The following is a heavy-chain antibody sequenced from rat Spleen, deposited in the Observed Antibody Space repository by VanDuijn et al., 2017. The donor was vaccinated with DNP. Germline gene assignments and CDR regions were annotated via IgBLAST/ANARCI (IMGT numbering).Heavy chain of an antibody. J-gene: IGHJ1*01. CDR1: GFTFSDYY. Sequence: EVQLVESGGGLVQPGRSLKLSCAASGFTFSDYYMAWVRQAPTKGLEWVAYISYDGTTTYYGDSVKGRFTISRDNAQSTLDLQMNSLRSEDTATYYCTRGAGSPYWSFDFWGPGTVVTVSS. D-gene: IGHD5-1*01. CDR2: ISYDGTTT. CDR3: TRGAGSPYWSFDF. V-gene: IGHV5-22*01.